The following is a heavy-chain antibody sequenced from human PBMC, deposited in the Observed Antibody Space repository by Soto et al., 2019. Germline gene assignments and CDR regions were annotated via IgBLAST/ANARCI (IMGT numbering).Heavy chain of an antibody. CDR1: GYTFTSYD. D-gene: IGHD3-3*01. CDR3: ARGVPLHSIKLRYLEWSYQYMDV. J-gene: IGHJ6*03. Sequence: GASVKVSCKASGYTFTSYDINWVRPATGQGLEWMGWMNPNSRNTGYAQKFQGRVTMTRNTSISTAYMELSSLRSEDTAVYYCARGVPLHSIKLRYLEWSYQYMDVWGKGTTVTVSS. CDR2: MNPNSRNT. V-gene: IGHV1-8*01.